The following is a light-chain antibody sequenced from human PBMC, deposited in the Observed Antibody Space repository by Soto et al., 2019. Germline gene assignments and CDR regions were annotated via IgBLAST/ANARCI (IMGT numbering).Light chain of an antibody. V-gene: IGKV3-20*01. CDR3: HQYGISP. Sequence: DSVLAQSPGTRSLSPGERSTLSCRAGQSVSSNYLAWYQQKPGQAPRLLIFGASSRATGIPDRFSGSGSGTEFTLTISRLEPENFAVYYCHQYGISPFGGGTKG. CDR2: GAS. CDR1: QSVSSNY. J-gene: IGKJ4*01.